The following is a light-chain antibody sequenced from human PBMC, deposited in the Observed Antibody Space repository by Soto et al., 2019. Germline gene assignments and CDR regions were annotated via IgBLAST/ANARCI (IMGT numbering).Light chain of an antibody. CDR1: QSLLHRSGDTY. Sequence: DIVMTQSPLSLPVTPGEPASISCRSSQSLLHRSGDTYLDWYLQKPGQSPQLLIYLGSNRASGVPDRFSGSGSGTDFTLKISRVEAEDVGIYYCMQALQTPWTFGQGTKVEIK. V-gene: IGKV2-28*01. J-gene: IGKJ1*01. CDR3: MQALQTPWT. CDR2: LGS.